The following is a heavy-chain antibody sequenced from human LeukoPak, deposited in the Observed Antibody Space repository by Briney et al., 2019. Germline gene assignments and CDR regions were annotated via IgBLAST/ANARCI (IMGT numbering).Heavy chain of an antibody. D-gene: IGHD3-10*01. CDR3: ARVVGDYGMDV. CDR2: IGTAGDT. V-gene: IGHV3-13*01. CDR1: GFTFSSYD. J-gene: IGHJ6*02. Sequence: GGSLRLSCAASGFTFSSYDMHWVRQATGKGLEWVSAIGTAGDTYYPGSVKGRFTISRENAKNSLYLQMNSLRAGDTAVYYCARVVGDYGMDVWGQGTTVTVSS.